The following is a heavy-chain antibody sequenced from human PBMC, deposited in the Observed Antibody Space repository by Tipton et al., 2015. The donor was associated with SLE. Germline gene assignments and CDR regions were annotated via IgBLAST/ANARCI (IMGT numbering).Heavy chain of an antibody. Sequence: SLRLSCAASGFTFSDYYMSWIRQAPGKGLEWVSYISSSNSYANYADSVKGRFTISRDNAKNSLYLQMNSLRAEDTAVYYCGTTTSGYGMDVWGQGTTVTVSS. CDR2: ISSSNSYA. CDR3: GTTTSGYGMDV. D-gene: IGHD1-26*01. J-gene: IGHJ6*02. V-gene: IGHV3-11*06. CDR1: GFTFSDYY.